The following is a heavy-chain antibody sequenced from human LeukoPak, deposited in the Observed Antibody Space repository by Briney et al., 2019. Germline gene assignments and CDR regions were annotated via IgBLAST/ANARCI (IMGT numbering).Heavy chain of an antibody. D-gene: IGHD6-19*01. CDR3: AGTPYGSGWYNFFDY. V-gene: IGHV4-34*01. Sequence: SETLSLTCAVYGGSFSGYYWSWIRQPPGKGLEWIGEINHSGSTNYNPSLKSRVTISVDTSKNQFSLKLSSVTAADTAVYYCAGTPYGSGWYNFFDYWGQGTLVTVSS. J-gene: IGHJ4*02. CDR2: INHSGST. CDR1: GGSFSGYY.